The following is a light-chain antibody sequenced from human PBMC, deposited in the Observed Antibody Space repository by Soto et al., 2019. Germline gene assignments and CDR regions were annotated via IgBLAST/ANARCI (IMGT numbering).Light chain of an antibody. CDR3: SSYTSSSTLGV. J-gene: IGLJ1*01. CDR2: DVS. V-gene: IGLV2-14*01. CDR1: SSDVGGYNY. Sequence: QSVLTQPASWSVSPGQSITISCTRTSSDVGGYNYVSWYQQHPGKAPKLMIYDVSNRPSGVSNRFSGSKSGNTASLTISGLQAEDEADYYCSSYTSSSTLGVFGTGTKVTVL.